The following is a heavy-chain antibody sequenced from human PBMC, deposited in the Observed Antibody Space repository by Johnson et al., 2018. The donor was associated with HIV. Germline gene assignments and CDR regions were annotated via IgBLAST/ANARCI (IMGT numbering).Heavy chain of an antibody. Sequence: QVQLVESGGGLVQPGGSLRLSCAASGFTFSSYAMSWVRQAPGKGLEWVAVISYDGSNKYYADSVKGRFTISRDNSKNTLYLQMNSLRADDTAVYYCARDPSRSPGAFDIWGQGTMVTVSS. CDR1: GFTFSSYA. CDR2: ISYDGSNK. J-gene: IGHJ3*02. V-gene: IGHV3-30*14. CDR3: ARDPSRSPGAFDI.